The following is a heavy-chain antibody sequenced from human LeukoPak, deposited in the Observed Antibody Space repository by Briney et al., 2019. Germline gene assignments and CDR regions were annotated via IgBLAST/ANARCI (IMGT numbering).Heavy chain of an antibody. Sequence: PGGSLRLSCAASGFTFSSYGMHWVRQAPGKGLEWVAFIRYDGSNKYYADSAKGRFTISRDNSKNTLYLQMNSLRAEDTAVYYCAKDRGARGYYMDVWGKGTTVTVSS. CDR3: AKDRGARGYYMDV. D-gene: IGHD3-10*01. V-gene: IGHV3-30*02. CDR2: IRYDGSNK. CDR1: GFTFSSYG. J-gene: IGHJ6*03.